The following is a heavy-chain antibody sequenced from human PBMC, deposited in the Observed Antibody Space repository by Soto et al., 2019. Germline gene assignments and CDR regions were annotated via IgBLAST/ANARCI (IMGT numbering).Heavy chain of an antibody. CDR1: GFTFSSYA. J-gene: IGHJ3*01. CDR3: AKSRGSGSYFNPSDAFDF. Sequence: HPGGSLRLSCAASGFTFSSYAMSWVRQAPGKGLEWVSPISGSGGGTYYADSVKGRFTISRDNSKNTLSLQMNSLRAEDTAVYYCAKSRGSGSYFNPSDAFDFWGQGTMVTVSS. V-gene: IGHV3-23*01. CDR2: ISGSGGGT. D-gene: IGHD3-10*01.